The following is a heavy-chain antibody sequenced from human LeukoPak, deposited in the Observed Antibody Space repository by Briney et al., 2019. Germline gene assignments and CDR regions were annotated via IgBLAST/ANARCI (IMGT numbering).Heavy chain of an antibody. CDR1: GFTFSNYG. Sequence: GGTLRLSCAASGFTFSNYGLSWVRQAPGKGLEWVSGITGSGGSTYYADSVKGRFTISRDNSKNSLYLQMNSLRVEDTAVYYCARMSYSDYSFDYWGQGTLVTVSS. D-gene: IGHD4-11*01. J-gene: IGHJ4*02. CDR3: ARMSYSDYSFDY. CDR2: ITGSGGST. V-gene: IGHV3-23*01.